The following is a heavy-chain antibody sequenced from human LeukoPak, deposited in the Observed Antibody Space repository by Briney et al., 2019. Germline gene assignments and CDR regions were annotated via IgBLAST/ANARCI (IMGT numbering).Heavy chain of an antibody. Sequence: GGSLRLSCAASGFTFSSFEMSWVRQAPGKGLEWVSAISGSGGSAYYADSVKGRFTISRDNSRNSLSLQMNSLRAEDTALYYCVRDADGGNSWFDTWGQGTLVTVSS. V-gene: IGHV3-23*01. D-gene: IGHD4-23*01. CDR3: VRDADGGNSWFDT. J-gene: IGHJ5*02. CDR2: ISGSGGSA. CDR1: GFTFSSFE.